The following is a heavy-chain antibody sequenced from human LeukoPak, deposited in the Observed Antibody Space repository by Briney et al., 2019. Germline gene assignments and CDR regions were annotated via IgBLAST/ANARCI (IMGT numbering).Heavy chain of an antibody. CDR1: GFTFSSYG. J-gene: IGHJ3*02. D-gene: IGHD3-3*01. CDR3: AKDYDFWSSDAFDI. Sequence: PGGSLRLSCAASGFTFSSYGMHWVRQAPGKGLEWVAFIRYDGSNKYYADSVKGRFTISRDNSKNTLYLQMNSLRAEDTAVYYCAKDYDFWSSDAFDIWGQGTMVTVSS. CDR2: IRYDGSNK. V-gene: IGHV3-30*02.